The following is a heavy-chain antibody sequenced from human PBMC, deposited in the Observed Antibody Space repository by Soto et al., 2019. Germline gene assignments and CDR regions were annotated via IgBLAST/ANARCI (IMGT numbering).Heavy chain of an antibody. D-gene: IGHD2-21*02. CDR1: GGSFSGYY. CDR3: ARGGMTAIRYYYGMDV. Sequence: SETLSLTCAVYGGSFSGYYWSWIRPPPGKGLEWIGEINHSGSTNYNPSLKSRVTISVDTSKNQLSLKLSSVTAADTAVYYCARGGMTAIRYYYGMDVWGQGTTVT. CDR2: INHSGST. V-gene: IGHV4-34*01. J-gene: IGHJ6*02.